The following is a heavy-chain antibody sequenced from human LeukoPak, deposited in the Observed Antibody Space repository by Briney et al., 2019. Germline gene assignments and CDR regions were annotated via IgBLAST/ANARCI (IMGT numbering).Heavy chain of an antibody. CDR2: IYHSGST. D-gene: IGHD2-2*01. CDR1: GGSISSGGYS. V-gene: IGHV4-30-2*01. CDR3: ARSCSSTSCYQGPSFDY. J-gene: IGHJ4*02. Sequence: SQTLSLTCAVSGGSISSGGYSWSWIRQPPGKGLEWIGYIYHSGSTYYNPSLKSRVTISVDRSKNQFSLKLSSVTAADTAVYYCARSCSSTSCYQGPSFDYWGQGTLVTVSS.